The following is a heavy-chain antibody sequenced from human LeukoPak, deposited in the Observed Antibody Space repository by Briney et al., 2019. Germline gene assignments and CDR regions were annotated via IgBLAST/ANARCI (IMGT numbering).Heavy chain of an antibody. V-gene: IGHV3-23*01. CDR1: GLTVSSNY. Sequence: GGSLRLSCAASGLTVSSNYMSWVRQAPGKGLEWVSAISGSGGSTYYADSVKGRFTISRDNSKNTLYLQMNSLRAEDTAVYYCAKDRIGAYDSGSETLDYWGQGTLVTVSS. CDR2: ISGSGGST. J-gene: IGHJ4*02. D-gene: IGHD3-10*01. CDR3: AKDRIGAYDSGSETLDY.